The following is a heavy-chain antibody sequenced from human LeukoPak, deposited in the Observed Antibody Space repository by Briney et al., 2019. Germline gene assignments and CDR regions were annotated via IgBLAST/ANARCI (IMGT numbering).Heavy chain of an antibody. Sequence: PSETLSLTCTVSGGPISSYYWSWIRQPPGKGLEWIGYIYYSGSTNYNPSLKSRVTISVDTSKNQFSLKLSSVIAADTAVYYCAREGLYYYDSSGRPHYYFDYWGQGTLVTVSS. CDR2: IYYSGST. J-gene: IGHJ4*02. V-gene: IGHV4-59*01. CDR3: AREGLYYYDSSGRPHYYFDY. CDR1: GGPISSYY. D-gene: IGHD3-22*01.